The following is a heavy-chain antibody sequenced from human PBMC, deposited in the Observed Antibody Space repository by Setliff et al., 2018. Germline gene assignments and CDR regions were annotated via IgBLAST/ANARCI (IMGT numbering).Heavy chain of an antibody. CDR1: GESFSNNY. D-gene: IGHD1-1*01. J-gene: IGHJ4*02. Sequence: SETLSLTCSVYGESFSNNYWGWIRQPPGKGLEWIGSIYHSGSSYYNPSLRSRVTISVDTSKNQFSLRLTSVTAADTAVYYCARQRRIWNDLDYFDYWGQGTLVTVSS. CDR3: ARQRRIWNDLDYFDY. V-gene: IGHV4-34*01. CDR2: IYHSGSS.